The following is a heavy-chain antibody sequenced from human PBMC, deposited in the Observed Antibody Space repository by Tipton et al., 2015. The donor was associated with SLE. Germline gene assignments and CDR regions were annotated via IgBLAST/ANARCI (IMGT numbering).Heavy chain of an antibody. V-gene: IGHV3-30*02. CDR2: IRADGSNK. D-gene: IGHD3-16*01. CDR3: AGGTGAYFDH. J-gene: IGHJ4*02. Sequence: SLRLSCAPSGFTYSGYAMHWVRPAPGKGLEWVAFIRADGSNKDYADSGKGRFTISRDNSKDTLYLQMNRLRVEDTAVYYCAGGTGAYFDHWGQGTLVTVSS. CDR1: GFTYSGYA.